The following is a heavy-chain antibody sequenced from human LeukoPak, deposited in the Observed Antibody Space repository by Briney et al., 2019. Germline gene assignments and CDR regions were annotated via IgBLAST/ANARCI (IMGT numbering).Heavy chain of an antibody. J-gene: IGHJ4*02. CDR3: ARDAAYDRTGYDS. CDR2: ISATGTSK. V-gene: IGHV3-11*04. CDR1: GFNFSAYY. D-gene: IGHD1-1*01. Sequence: GGSLRLSCAASGFNFSAYYMNWVRQAPGKGLECVAYISATGTSKYYAHSVKGRFSISRDNAQNFLYLEMSSLIVGDTAVYYCARDAAYDRTGYDSWGQGTLVIVSS.